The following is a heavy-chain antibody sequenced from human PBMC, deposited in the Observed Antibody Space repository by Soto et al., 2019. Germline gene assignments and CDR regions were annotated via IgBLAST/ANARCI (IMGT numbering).Heavy chain of an antibody. CDR1: GGSISSSSYY. CDR2: IYYSGST. CDR3: AWRIAVAGHFDY. D-gene: IGHD6-19*01. J-gene: IGHJ4*02. Sequence: QLQLQESGPGLVKPSETLSLTCTVSGGSISSSSYYWGWIRQPPGKGLEWIGSIYYSGSTYYNPSLKSRVTKSVHTSKNQCSLKLSSVTAADASLYYCAWRIAVAGHFDYWGQGTLVTVSS. V-gene: IGHV4-39*01.